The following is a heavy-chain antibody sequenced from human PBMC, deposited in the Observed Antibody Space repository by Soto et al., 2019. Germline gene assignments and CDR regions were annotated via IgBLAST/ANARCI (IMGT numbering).Heavy chain of an antibody. D-gene: IGHD6-19*01. CDR2: ISSSSSTL. J-gene: IGHJ6*02. V-gene: IGHV3-48*01. CDR3: AKDSPLGSGWIMDDPLYGMDV. CDR1: GFTFSSYS. Sequence: GGSLRLSCAASGFTFSSYSMNWVRQAPGKGLEWVSYISSSSSTLYYADSVKGRFTISRDNAENSLYLQMNSLRAEDTALYYCAKDSPLGSGWIMDDPLYGMDVWGQGTTVTVSS.